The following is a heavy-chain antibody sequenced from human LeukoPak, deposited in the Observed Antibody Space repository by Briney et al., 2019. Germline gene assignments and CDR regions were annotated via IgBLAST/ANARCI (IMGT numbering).Heavy chain of an antibody. CDR2: INHSGST. D-gene: IGHD5-12*01. V-gene: IGHV4-34*01. CDR3: ARHIRIVATKNAFDI. Sequence: PSETLSLTCAVYGGSFSGYYWSWIRQPPGKGLEWIGEINHSGSTNYNPSLKSRVTISVDTSKNQFSLKLSSVTAADTAVYYCARHIRIVATKNAFDIWGQGTMVTVSS. J-gene: IGHJ3*02. CDR1: GGSFSGYY.